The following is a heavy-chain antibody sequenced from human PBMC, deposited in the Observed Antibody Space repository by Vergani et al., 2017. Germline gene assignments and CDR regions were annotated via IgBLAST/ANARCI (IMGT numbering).Heavy chain of an antibody. Sequence: QVQVVQSGAEVKKSGASVKVSCKTSGYTFSNYYMHWARQAPGQGLEWMGIINPSGGHTNYAQKFQGRVTMTRDTSTSTVYMERSSLRSEDTVIYYCAGGDDGILTGYRYWGQGTLVTVS. CDR2: INPSGGHT. J-gene: IGHJ4*02. V-gene: IGHV1-46*03. CDR1: GYTFSNYY. D-gene: IGHD3-9*01. CDR3: AGGDDGILTGYRY.